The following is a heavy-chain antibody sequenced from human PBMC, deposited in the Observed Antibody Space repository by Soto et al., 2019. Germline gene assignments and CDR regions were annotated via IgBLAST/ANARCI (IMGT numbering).Heavy chain of an antibody. CDR1: GFTFSSYV. V-gene: IGHV3-23*01. CDR3: AKVTAGTYNPQCFQH. J-gene: IGHJ1*01. Sequence: VGSLRLSCAASGFTFSSYVMSWVRQAPGKGLEWVSGISGSGGSTYYADSVKGRFTISRDNSKNTLYLQMNSLRAEDTAVYYCAKVTAGTYNPQCFQHWGQGTLVTVSS. CDR2: ISGSGGST. D-gene: IGHD3-10*01.